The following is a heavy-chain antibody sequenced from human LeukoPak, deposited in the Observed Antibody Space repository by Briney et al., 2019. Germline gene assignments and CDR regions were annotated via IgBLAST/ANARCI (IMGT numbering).Heavy chain of an antibody. Sequence: SETLSLTCTVSGGSISSYYWSWIRQPPGKGLEWIGYIYYSGSTNYNPSLKSRVTISVDTSKNQFSLKLSSVTAADTAVYYCARDRFGYYDSSGYQVDWGQGTLVTVSS. V-gene: IGHV4-59*12. CDR2: IYYSGST. J-gene: IGHJ4*02. CDR1: GGSISSYY. CDR3: ARDRFGYYDSSGYQVD. D-gene: IGHD3-22*01.